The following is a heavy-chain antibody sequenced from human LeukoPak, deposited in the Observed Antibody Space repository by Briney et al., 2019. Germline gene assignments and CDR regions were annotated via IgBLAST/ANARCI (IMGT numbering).Heavy chain of an antibody. D-gene: IGHD4-17*01. CDR2: IYPGDSDT. J-gene: IGHJ6*02. Sequence: GESLKISCKGSGYSFTSYWIGWVRQMPGKGLEWMGIIYPGDSDTRYSPSFQGQVTISADKSISTAYLQRSSLKASDTAMYYCARHRRATVNHYYYGMGVWGQGTTVTVSS. CDR1: GYSFTSYW. V-gene: IGHV5-51*01. CDR3: ARHRRATVNHYYYGMGV.